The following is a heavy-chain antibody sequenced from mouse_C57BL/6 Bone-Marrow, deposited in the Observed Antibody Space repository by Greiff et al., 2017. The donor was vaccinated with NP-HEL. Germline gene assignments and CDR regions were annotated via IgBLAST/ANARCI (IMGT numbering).Heavy chain of an antibody. CDR2: IYWDDDK. Sequence: ESGPGILQSSQTLSLTCSFSGFSLSTSGMGVSWIRQPSGKGLEWLAHIYWDDDKRYNPSLKSRLTISKDTSRNQVFLKITSVDTADTATYYCARTSITTVVEPLYFDYWGQGTTLTVSS. J-gene: IGHJ2*01. CDR3: ARTSITTVVEPLYFDY. D-gene: IGHD1-1*01. V-gene: IGHV8-12*01. CDR1: GFSLSTSGMG.